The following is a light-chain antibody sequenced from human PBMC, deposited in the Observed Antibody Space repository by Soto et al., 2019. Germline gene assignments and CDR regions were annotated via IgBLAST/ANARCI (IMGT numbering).Light chain of an antibody. CDR3: LQHYAYPWT. J-gene: IGKJ1*01. CDR2: LAT. CDR1: QDISRF. V-gene: IGKV1-17*03. Sequence: DIQMTQSPSAVSASVGDRVTITCRASQDISRFLAWFQQNPGKVPKRLVYLATSLQSGAPSRFSGSGSGTEFNFTISSLQPEDFETYYCLQHYAYPWTFGQGTKVDIK.